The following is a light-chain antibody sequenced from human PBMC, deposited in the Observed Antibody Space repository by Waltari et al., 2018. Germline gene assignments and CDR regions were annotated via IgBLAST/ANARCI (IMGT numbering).Light chain of an antibody. Sequence: QAALTQPPSVSGSPGQSVTISCTGTSSDIGAYNYVSWYQQHPGKAPKLMIYDVSKRPAGCSDRFSGSKSGNTASLTISGLQAEDEADYYCSSYAGSNTWVFGGGTRLTVL. CDR2: DVS. CDR3: SSYAGSNTWV. CDR1: SSDIGAYNY. V-gene: IGLV2-11*01. J-gene: IGLJ3*02.